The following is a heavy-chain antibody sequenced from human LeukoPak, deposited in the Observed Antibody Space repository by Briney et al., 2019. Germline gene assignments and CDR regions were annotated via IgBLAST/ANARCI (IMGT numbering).Heavy chain of an antibody. CDR2: IISSSSTI. CDR1: GFTFSSYS. V-gene: IGHV3-48*04. D-gene: IGHD5-18*01. J-gene: IGHJ5*02. CDR3: ARAKGTAMIKGHWFDP. Sequence: GGSLRLSCAASGFTFSSYSMNWVRQAPGKGLEWVSYIISSSSTIYYADSVKGRFTISRDNAKNSLYLQMNSLRAEDTAVYYCARAKGTAMIKGHWFDPWGQGTLVTVSS.